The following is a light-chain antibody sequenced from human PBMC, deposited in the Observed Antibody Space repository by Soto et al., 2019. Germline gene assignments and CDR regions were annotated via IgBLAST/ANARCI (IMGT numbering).Light chain of an antibody. V-gene: IGLV1-40*01. J-gene: IGLJ1*01. Sequence: QSALTQPPSVSGAPGQRVTISCTGSVSNIGAGYDVHWYQCLPGTAPKLLIYSNTIRPSGVPDQFSGSRSGTSASLAITGLQAGDEGDYYCQSYDKSLNGFYVFGTGTKVTVL. CDR1: VSNIGAGYD. CDR2: SNT. CDR3: QSYDKSLNGFYV.